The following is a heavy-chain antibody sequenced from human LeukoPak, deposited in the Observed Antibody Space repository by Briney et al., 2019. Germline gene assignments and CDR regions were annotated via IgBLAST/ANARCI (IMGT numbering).Heavy chain of an antibody. CDR3: ATGRAYSSVDY. CDR1: GGSLSSYY. CDR2: IYYTGST. J-gene: IGHJ4*02. D-gene: IGHD6-19*01. V-gene: IGHV4-59*01. Sequence: SETLSLTCTVSGGSLSSYYWSWIRQPPGKGLEWIGCIYYTGSTNYNPSLKSRVTISVGTSKNQFSLKLSSVTAADTAVYYCATGRAYSSVDYWGQGTLVTVSS.